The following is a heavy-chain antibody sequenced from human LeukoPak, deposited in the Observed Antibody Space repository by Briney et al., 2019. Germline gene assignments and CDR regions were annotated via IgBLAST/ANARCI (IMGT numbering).Heavy chain of an antibody. CDR1: GYTFTGYY. J-gene: IGHJ4*02. CDR2: INPNSGGI. Sequence: ASVKVSCKASGYTFTGYYMHWVRQAPGQGLEWMGWINPNSGGINYAQKFQGRVTMTRDTSISTAYMEMSRLRSDDTAVYYCARDYGGNGEFHDYWGQGTLVTVSS. V-gene: IGHV1-2*02. CDR3: ARDYGGNGEFHDY. D-gene: IGHD3-10*01.